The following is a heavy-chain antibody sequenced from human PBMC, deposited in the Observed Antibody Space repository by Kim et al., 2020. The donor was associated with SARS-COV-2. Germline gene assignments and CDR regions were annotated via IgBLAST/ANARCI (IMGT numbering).Heavy chain of an antibody. CDR1: GGSFSGYY. D-gene: IGHD4-17*01. J-gene: IGHJ4*02. CDR3: ARGSTPGLPYDYGDYVNY. V-gene: IGHV4-34*01. Sequence: SETLSLTCAVYGGSFSGYYWSWIRQPPGKGLEWIGEINHSGSTNYNPSLKSRVTISVDTSKNQFSLKLSSVTAADTAVYYCARGSTPGLPYDYGDYVNYWGQGTLVTVSS. CDR2: INHSGST.